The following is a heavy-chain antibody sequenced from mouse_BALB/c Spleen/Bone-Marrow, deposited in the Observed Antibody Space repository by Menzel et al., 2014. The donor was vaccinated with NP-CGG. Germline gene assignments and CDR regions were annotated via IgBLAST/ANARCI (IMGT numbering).Heavy chain of an antibody. Sequence: EVMLVESGPGLVKPSQSLSLTCTVTGYSITSDYAWHWIRQFPGNKLEWMGYISYSGRNSYYPSLKSRISITRDTSKNQFFLQLNSVTTEDTATYYCARSADWYFDVWGAGTTVTVSS. J-gene: IGHJ1*01. CDR2: ISYSGRN. CDR1: GYSITSDYA. V-gene: IGHV3-2*02. CDR3: ARSADWYFDV.